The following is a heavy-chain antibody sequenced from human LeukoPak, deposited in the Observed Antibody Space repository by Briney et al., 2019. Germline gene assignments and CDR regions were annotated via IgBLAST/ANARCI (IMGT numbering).Heavy chain of an antibody. CDR1: GFTFSSCE. Sequence: GGSLRLSCAASGFTFSSCEMNWVRQAPGKGLEWVSHISSSGSTIYYADSVKGRFTISRDNAKNSLYLQMNSLRAEDTAVYYCARVPEGVRGYSYGYGFDYWGQGTLVTVSS. CDR3: ARVPEGVRGYSYGYGFDY. V-gene: IGHV3-48*03. CDR2: ISSSGSTI. D-gene: IGHD5-18*01. J-gene: IGHJ4*02.